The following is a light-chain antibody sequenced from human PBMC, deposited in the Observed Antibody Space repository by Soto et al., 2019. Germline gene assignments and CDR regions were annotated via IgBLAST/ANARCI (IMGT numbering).Light chain of an antibody. CDR3: QQYGGSPMHT. CDR2: GAS. J-gene: IGKJ2*01. CDR1: QSVSSSY. Sequence: EIVLTQSPGTLSLSPGERATLSCRASQSVSSSYLAWYQQKVGQAPRLLIFGASSRATGIPDRFSGSGSGTDFTLTISRLEPEDFAMYYCQQYGGSPMHTCGQGTKLEI. V-gene: IGKV3-20*01.